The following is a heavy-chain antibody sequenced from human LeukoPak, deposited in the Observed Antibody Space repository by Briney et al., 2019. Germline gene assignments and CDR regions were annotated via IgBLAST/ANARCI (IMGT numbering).Heavy chain of an antibody. D-gene: IGHD1-26*01. CDR3: AKDSGWGAVYYYYMDV. J-gene: IGHJ6*03. Sequence: GGSLRLSCAASGFTFSSYGMHWVRQAPGKGLEWVAFIRYDGSNKYYADSVKGRFTISRDNSKNTLYLQMNSRRAEDTAVYYCAKDSGWGAVYYYYMDVWGKGTTVTISS. CDR2: IRYDGSNK. V-gene: IGHV3-30*02. CDR1: GFTFSSYG.